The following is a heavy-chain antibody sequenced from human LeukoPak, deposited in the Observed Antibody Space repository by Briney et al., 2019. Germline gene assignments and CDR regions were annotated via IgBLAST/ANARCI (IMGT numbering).Heavy chain of an antibody. CDR2: INHSGST. D-gene: IGHD3-10*01. V-gene: IGHV4-38-2*02. CDR1: GYSISSGYY. CDR3: ARRKRGLWFGESPGNFDY. Sequence: PSETLSLTCTVSGYSISSGYYWSWIRQPPGKGLEWIGEINHSGSTNYNPSLKSRVTISVDTSKNQFSLKLSSVTAADTAVYYCARRKRGLWFGESPGNFDYWGQGTLVTVSS. J-gene: IGHJ4*02.